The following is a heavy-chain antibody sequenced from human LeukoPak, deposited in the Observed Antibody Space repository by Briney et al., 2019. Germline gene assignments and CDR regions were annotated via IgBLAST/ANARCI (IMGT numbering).Heavy chain of an antibody. CDR2: ISGSGGST. D-gene: IGHD6-13*01. CDR1: AFTFSSYG. V-gene: IGHV3-23*01. J-gene: IGHJ4*02. Sequence: GGSLRLSCAASAFTFSSYGMGWVRQAPGKGLEWVSGISGSGGSTSYADSVKGRFTISRDNSKNTLYLQMNSLRVEDTAVYYCAKHEIAAAIDYWGQGTLVTVSS. CDR3: AKHEIAAAIDY.